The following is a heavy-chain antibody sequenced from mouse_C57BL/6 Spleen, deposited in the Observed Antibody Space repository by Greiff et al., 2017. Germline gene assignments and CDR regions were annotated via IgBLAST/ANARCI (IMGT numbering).Heavy chain of an antibody. D-gene: IGHD1-1*01. CDR2: IYPGDGDT. V-gene: IGHV1-80*01. CDR3: ARCYYPYYAMDY. J-gene: IGHJ4*01. Sequence: QVQLKQSGAELVKPGASVKISCKASGYAFSSYWMNWVKQRPGKGLEWIGQIYPGDGDTNYNGKFKGKATFTAEKSSSTAYMQLSSLTSEDSAVYFCARCYYPYYAMDYWGQGTSVTVSS. CDR1: GYAFSSYW.